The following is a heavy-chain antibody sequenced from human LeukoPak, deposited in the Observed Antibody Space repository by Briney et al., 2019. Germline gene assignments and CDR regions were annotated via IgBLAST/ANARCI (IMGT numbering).Heavy chain of an antibody. CDR2: ISGSGGST. CDR1: GFTFSSYA. J-gene: IGHJ4*02. V-gene: IGHV3-23*01. Sequence: GGSLRLSCAASGFTFSSYAMSWVRQAPGKGLEWVSAISGSGGSTYYADSVKGRFTISRDNSKNTLYLQMNNLRAEDTAVYYCEKAGDIVVVVAADFDYWGQGTLVTVSS. D-gene: IGHD2-15*01. CDR3: EKAGDIVVVVAADFDY.